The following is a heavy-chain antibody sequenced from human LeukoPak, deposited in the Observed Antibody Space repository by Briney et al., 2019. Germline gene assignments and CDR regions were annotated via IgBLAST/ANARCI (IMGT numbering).Heavy chain of an antibody. D-gene: IGHD3-22*01. CDR2: IKRNAEAT. Sequence: GGSQRSSCEASGFTFSSYIMTWVRQAPGKGLEWVSTIKRNAEATFYADSVKDRFTISRDDSKNTLYLQMNSLRADDTALYFCPRDHASDGYHTSDCWGQGTLVTVSS. CDR1: GFTFSSYI. V-gene: IGHV3-23*01. J-gene: IGHJ4*02. CDR3: PRDHASDGYHTSDC.